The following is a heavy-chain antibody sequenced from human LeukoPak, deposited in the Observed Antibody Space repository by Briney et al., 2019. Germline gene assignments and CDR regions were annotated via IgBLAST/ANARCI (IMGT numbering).Heavy chain of an antibody. CDR3: ARHREVAALLDAFDI. CDR1: GGSISSSSYY. Sequence: KPSETLSLTCTVSGGSISSSSYYWGWIRQPPGKGLEWIGSIYYSGSTYYNPSLKSRVTISVDTSKNQFSLKLSSVTAADTAVYYCARHREVAALLDAFDIWGQGTIVTVSS. CDR2: IYYSGST. D-gene: IGHD6-19*01. J-gene: IGHJ3*02. V-gene: IGHV4-39*01.